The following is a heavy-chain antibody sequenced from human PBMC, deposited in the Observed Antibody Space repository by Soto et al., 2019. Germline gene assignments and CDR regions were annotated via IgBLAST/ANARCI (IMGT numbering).Heavy chain of an antibody. CDR3: ARWHYYDSSGYSYYFDY. CDR2: IIPIFGTA. CDR1: GGAFSSYA. V-gene: IGHV1-69*01. Sequence: QVQLVQSGAEVKKPGSSVKVSCKASGGAFSSYAISWVRQAPGQGLEWVGGIIPIFGTANYAQKFQGRVTITADESTSTAYMELSSLRSEDTAVYYCARWHYYDSSGYSYYFDYWGQGTLVTVSS. J-gene: IGHJ4*02. D-gene: IGHD3-22*01.